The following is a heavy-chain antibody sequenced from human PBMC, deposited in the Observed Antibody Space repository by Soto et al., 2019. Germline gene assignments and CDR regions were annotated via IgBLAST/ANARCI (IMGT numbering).Heavy chain of an antibody. CDR3: AHRSPYRASWNSGWFDS. CDR2: IYWDNDK. V-gene: IGHV2-5*02. CDR1: GFSLSSNGVG. D-gene: IGHD2-2*01. Sequence: SGPTLVNPTQTLTLTCSFSGFSLSSNGVGVGWIRQAPGKALEWLAFIYWDNDKYYSPSLKSRLSIIKDTSINQVFLIMTTVDPVDSATYYCAHRSPYRASWNSGWFDSWG. J-gene: IGHJ5*01.